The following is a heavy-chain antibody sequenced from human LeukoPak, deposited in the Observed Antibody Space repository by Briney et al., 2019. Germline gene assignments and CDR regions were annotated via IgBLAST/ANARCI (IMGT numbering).Heavy chain of an antibody. CDR1: GGSISSSSYY. V-gene: IGHV4-39*07. Sequence: PSETLSLTCTVSGGSISSSSYYWGWIRQPPGKGLEWTGSIYYSGSTYYNPSLKSRVTISVDTSKNQFSLKLSSVTAADTAVYYCARVAYSSSWYWFDPWGQGTLVTVSS. J-gene: IGHJ5*02. CDR3: ARVAYSSSWYWFDP. CDR2: IYYSGST. D-gene: IGHD6-13*01.